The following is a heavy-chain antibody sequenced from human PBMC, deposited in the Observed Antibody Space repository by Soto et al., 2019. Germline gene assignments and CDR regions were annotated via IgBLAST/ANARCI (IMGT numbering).Heavy chain of an antibody. Sequence: QLQLQESGPGLVKPSETLSLTCTVSGGSISSSSYYWGWIRQPPGKGLEWIGSIYYSGSTYYNPSLKSRVTISVDTSKNQFSLPLSSVTAADTAVYYCARHTPAISISDHWGQGTLVTVSS. V-gene: IGHV4-39*01. CDR2: IYYSGST. J-gene: IGHJ4*02. D-gene: IGHD2-15*01. CDR3: ARHTPAISISDH. CDR1: GGSISSSSYY.